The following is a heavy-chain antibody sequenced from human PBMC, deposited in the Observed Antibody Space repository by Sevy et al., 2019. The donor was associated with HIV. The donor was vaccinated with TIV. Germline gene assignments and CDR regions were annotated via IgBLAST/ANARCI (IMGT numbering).Heavy chain of an antibody. Sequence: EGSLRLSCAASGFTFSNAWMSWVRQAPGKGLEWVGRIQSKTDGGTTDYAAPVKGRFTISRDDSKNTLYLQMNSLKTEDTAVYYCTTGSPSARLPGAFDIWGQGTMVTVSS. V-gene: IGHV3-15*01. CDR2: IQSKTDGGTT. D-gene: IGHD6-25*01. J-gene: IGHJ3*02. CDR1: GFTFSNAW. CDR3: TTGSPSARLPGAFDI.